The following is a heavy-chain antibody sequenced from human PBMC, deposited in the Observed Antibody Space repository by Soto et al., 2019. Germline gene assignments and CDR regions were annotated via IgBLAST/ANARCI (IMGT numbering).Heavy chain of an antibody. CDR2: INHSGST. V-gene: IGHV4-34*01. CDR3: ARIPEMVGGVYGMDV. J-gene: IGHJ6*02. CDR1: GGSFSGYY. D-gene: IGHD3-10*01. Sequence: SETLSLTCAVYGGSFSGYYWSWIRQHPGKGLEWIGEINHSGSTNYNPSLKSRVTISVDTSKNQFSLKLSSVTAADTAVYYCARIPEMVGGVYGMDVWGQGTTVTVSS.